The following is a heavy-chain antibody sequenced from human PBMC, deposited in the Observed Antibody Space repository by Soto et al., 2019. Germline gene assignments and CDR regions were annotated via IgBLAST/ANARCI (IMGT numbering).Heavy chain of an antibody. Sequence: QVQLQESGPGLVKPSETLSLTCSVSGGSISDYQWNWIRQPPGKGLEWIGYIYYSGRTNYSPSLKSRVTILRDTSTKQFSLRLRSVTAADTAVYYCARMRGLGEISPYFDYWVQGALVTVSS. CDR1: GGSISDYQ. CDR2: IYYSGRT. D-gene: IGHD3-16*02. CDR3: ARMRGLGEISPYFDY. V-gene: IGHV4-59*01. J-gene: IGHJ4*02.